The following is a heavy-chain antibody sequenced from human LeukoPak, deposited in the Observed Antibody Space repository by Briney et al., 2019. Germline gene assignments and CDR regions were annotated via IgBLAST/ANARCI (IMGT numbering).Heavy chain of an antibody. CDR3: TRDHDYGGNDY. CDR2: ISYDGSKT. J-gene: IGHJ4*02. CDR1: GFIFSGYT. Sequence: PGRSLRLSCAASGFIFSGYTMHWVRQAPGKGLEWVAVISYDGSKTYYADSVKGRFAISRDNSKNTLYLQMNSLRAEDTAMYYCTRDHDYGGNDYWGQGTLVTVYS. D-gene: IGHD4-23*01. V-gene: IGHV3-30*01.